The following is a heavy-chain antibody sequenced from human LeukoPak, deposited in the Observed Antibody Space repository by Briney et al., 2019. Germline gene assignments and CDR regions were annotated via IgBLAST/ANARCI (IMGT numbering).Heavy chain of an antibody. J-gene: IGHJ3*02. Sequence: GGSLRLSCAASGFTFSSYWMHWVRQAPGKGLVWVSRINSDGSRINYADSVKGRFTISRDNAKNTLYLQMNSLRVEDTAVYYCASERDAFDIWGQGTMVTVSS. V-gene: IGHV3-74*01. CDR1: GFTFSSYW. CDR2: INSDGSRI. CDR3: ASERDAFDI.